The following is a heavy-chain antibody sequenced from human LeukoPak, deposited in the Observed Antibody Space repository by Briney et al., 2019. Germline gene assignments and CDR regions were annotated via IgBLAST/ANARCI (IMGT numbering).Heavy chain of an antibody. Sequence: GGSLRLSCAASGFTFSSYGMHWVRQAPGKGLEWVAFIRYDGSIKQYADSVRGRFTTSRDDSKSTLYLQMNSLRAEDTAVYYCERDPFDIWGQGTMVIVSA. J-gene: IGHJ3*02. V-gene: IGHV3-30*02. CDR3: ERDPFDI. CDR2: IRYDGSIK. CDR1: GFTFSSYG.